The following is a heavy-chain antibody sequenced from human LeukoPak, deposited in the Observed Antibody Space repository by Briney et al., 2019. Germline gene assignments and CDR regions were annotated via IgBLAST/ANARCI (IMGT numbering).Heavy chain of an antibody. CDR1: GFTFVNYW. D-gene: IGHD6-19*01. J-gene: IGHJ4*02. Sequence: GGSLRLSCAASGFTFVNYWMVWVRQAPGKGLEVVANINKDGSKGYHVDFVKGRFTISRDNSKNTLYLQMNSLRAEDTAVYYCARDKYRYSSGWWANDYWGQGTLVTVSS. V-gene: IGHV3-7*01. CDR3: ARDKYRYSSGWWANDY. CDR2: INKDGSKG.